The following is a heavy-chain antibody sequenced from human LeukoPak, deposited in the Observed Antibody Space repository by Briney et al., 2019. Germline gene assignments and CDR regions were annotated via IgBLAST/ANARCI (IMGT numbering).Heavy chain of an antibody. V-gene: IGHV3-33*01. Sequence: GGSLRLSCVASGFTFSIHGMHWVRQAPGRGLEWVAVIWYDGSHRYYQDSVKGRFTISRDNSKNTLFLQMDSLRVDDTAVYYCVRDNAAADGALDYWGQGSLVTVSS. D-gene: IGHD5-24*01. CDR3: VRDNAAADGALDY. CDR1: GFTFSIHG. CDR2: IWYDGSHR. J-gene: IGHJ4*02.